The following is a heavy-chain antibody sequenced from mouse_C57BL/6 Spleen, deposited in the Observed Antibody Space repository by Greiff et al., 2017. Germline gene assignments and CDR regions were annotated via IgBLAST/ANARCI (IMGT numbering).Heavy chain of an antibody. CDR1: GFTFSDYG. Sequence: EVKLVESGGGLVKPGGSLKLSCAASGFTFSDYGMHWVRQAPEKGLEWVAYISSGSSTIYYADTVKGRFTISRDNAKNTLFLQMTSLRSEDTAMYYCAREITTVVDFDYWGQGTTLTVSS. J-gene: IGHJ2*01. CDR3: AREITTVVDFDY. V-gene: IGHV5-17*01. CDR2: ISSGSSTI. D-gene: IGHD1-1*01.